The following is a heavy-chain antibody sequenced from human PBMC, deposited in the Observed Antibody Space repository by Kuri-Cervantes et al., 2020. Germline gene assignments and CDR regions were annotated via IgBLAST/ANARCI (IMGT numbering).Heavy chain of an antibody. J-gene: IGHJ6*02. CDR2: IYYSGST. V-gene: IGHV4-61*05. D-gene: IGHD6-25*01. CDR1: GGSISSSSYY. CDR3: ARVIAAWYYGMDV. Sequence: GSLRLSCTVSGGSISSSSYYWGWIRQPPGKGLEWIGYIYYSGSTNYNPSLKSRVTISVDTSKNQFSLKLSSVTAADTAVYYCARVIAAWYYGMDVWGQGTTVTVSS.